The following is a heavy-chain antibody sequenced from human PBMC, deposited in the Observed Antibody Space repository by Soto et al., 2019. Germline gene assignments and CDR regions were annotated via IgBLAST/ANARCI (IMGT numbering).Heavy chain of an antibody. J-gene: IGHJ5*01. CDR3: AKDRQRVGELSAWFDV. D-gene: IGHD3-10*01. CDR2: ISGSGGST. V-gene: IGHV3-23*01. CDR1: GFTFSSYA. Sequence: GGSLRLSCAASGFTFSSYAMSWVRQAPGKGLEWVSAISGSGGSTYYADSVKGRFTISRDNSKNTLYLQMNSLRAEDTAVYYCAKDRQRVGELSAWFDVWVDGTLVTVHS.